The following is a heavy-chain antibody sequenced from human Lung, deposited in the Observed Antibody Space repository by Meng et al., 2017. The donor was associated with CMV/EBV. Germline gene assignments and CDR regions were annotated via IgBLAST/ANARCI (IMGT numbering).Heavy chain of an antibody. CDR1: GGSVSSTYHY. D-gene: IGHD4-17*01. V-gene: IGHV4-30-4*01. CDR2: IYHSGSS. Sequence: TVSGGSVSSTYHYWTWIRQPPGKGLEWIGYIYHSGSSYYNPSLRSRVSMSVDTSKNQFSLKVSSLTAADMAVYYCARATVPHISSIDCWGQGTLVTVSS. J-gene: IGHJ4*02. CDR3: ARATVPHISSIDC.